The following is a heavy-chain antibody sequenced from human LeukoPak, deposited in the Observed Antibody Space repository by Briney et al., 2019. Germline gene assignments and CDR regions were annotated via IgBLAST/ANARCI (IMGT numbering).Heavy chain of an antibody. CDR3: ARVPRERLGYYYCYMDV. J-gene: IGHJ6*03. Sequence: PSETLSLTCTVSGGSISSYYWSWIRQPPGRGLEWIGYIYYSGSTNYNPSLKSRVTISVDTSKSQFSLQLTSVTAADTAVYYCARVPRERLGYYYCYMDVWGRGTTVTVSS. D-gene: IGHD6-25*01. V-gene: IGHV4-59*01. CDR2: IYYSGST. CDR1: GGSISSYY.